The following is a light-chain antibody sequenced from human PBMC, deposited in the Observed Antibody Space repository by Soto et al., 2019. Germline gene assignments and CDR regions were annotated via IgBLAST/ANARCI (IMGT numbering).Light chain of an antibody. CDR1: QSISNW. J-gene: IGKJ1*01. CDR2: DAF. Sequence: DIHMTQSPSTLSASLGDRVTITLRASQSISNWLAWYQQKPGIAPKLLIYDAFSLESGVPSRFSGSGSGIEFTLTISSLQPDDFATYYCQQYNTYPWTFGQGTKVDIK. V-gene: IGKV1-5*01. CDR3: QQYNTYPWT.